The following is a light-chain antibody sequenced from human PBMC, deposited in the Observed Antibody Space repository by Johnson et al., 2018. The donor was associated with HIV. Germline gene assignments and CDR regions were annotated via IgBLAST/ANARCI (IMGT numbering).Light chain of an antibody. Sequence: QSVLTQPPSVSAAPGQKVTISCSGSSSNIGNNYVSWYQQLPGTAPKLLIYDNNKRPSGIPDRFSGSKSGTSATLDITGLQTGDEADYYCGTWDISLSVGYVFGTGTKVTVL. CDR2: DNN. CDR1: SSNIGNNY. J-gene: IGLJ1*01. CDR3: GTWDISLSVGYV. V-gene: IGLV1-51*01.